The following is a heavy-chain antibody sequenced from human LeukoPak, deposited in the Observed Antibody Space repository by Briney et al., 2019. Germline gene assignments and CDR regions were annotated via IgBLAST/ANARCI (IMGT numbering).Heavy chain of an antibody. V-gene: IGHV3-23*01. Sequence: PGGSLRLSCAASGFTFSSYAMSWVRQAPGKGLEWVSAISGSGGSTYYADSVKGRFTISRDNSKNTLYLQMNSLRAEDTAVYYCAKVVGGTVLDEQYYFDYWGQGTLVTVSS. CDR3: AKVVGGTVLDEQYYFDY. J-gene: IGHJ4*02. D-gene: IGHD2-15*01. CDR2: ISGSGGST. CDR1: GFTFSSYA.